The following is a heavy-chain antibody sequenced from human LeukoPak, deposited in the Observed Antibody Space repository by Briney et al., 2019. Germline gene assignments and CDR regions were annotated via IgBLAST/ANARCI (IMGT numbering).Heavy chain of an antibody. V-gene: IGHV4-34*01. CDR3: AREGPGFMD. Sequence: PSETLSLTCAVYGGSFSGYYWSWIRQPPGKGLEWIGEINHSGSTNYNPSLKSRVTISVDTSKNQFSLKLSSVTAADTAVYYCAREGPGFMDWGQGTLVTVSS. CDR2: INHSGST. D-gene: IGHD6-25*01. J-gene: IGHJ1*01. CDR1: GGSFSGYY.